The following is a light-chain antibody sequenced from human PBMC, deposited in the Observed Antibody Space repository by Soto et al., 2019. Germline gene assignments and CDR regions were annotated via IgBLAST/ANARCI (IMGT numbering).Light chain of an antibody. CDR3: QQYNIWPPIT. J-gene: IGKJ5*01. V-gene: IGKV3-15*01. CDR2: DAS. Sequence: EIVMTQSPATLSVSPGERATLSCRASQSVSSNLAWYQQKPGQAPRLLIFDASTRATGVAARFSGSGSGTEFTLTISSLQSEDSAVYYCQQYNIWPPITFGQGTRLEI. CDR1: QSVSSN.